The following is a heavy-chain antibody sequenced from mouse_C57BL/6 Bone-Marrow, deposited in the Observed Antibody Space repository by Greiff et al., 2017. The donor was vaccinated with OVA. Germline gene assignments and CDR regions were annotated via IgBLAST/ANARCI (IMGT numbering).Heavy chain of an antibody. V-gene: IGHV1-63*01. CDR1: GYTFTNYW. CDR3: ARGILHCYFDV. CDR2: IYPGGGYT. J-gene: IGHJ1*03. Sequence: VKLVESGAELVRPGTSVKMSCKASGYTFTNYWIGWAKQRPGHGLEWIGDIYPGGGYTNYNEKFKGKATLTADKTSTTAYMQFSSLTSEDSAIYYCARGILHCYFDVWGTGTTVTVSS.